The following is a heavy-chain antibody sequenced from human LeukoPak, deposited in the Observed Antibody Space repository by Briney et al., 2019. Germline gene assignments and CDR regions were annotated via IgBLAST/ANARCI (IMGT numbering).Heavy chain of an antibody. CDR2: MNPNSGNT. D-gene: IGHD2-15*01. J-gene: IGHJ4*02. CDR3: ARGAVSPDCNGGSCYTFDY. CDR1: GYTFTSD. Sequence: ASVKVSCKASGYTFTSDINWVRQATGQGLEWMGWMNPNSGNTDYAQKFQGRVIMTRDTSISTAYMELRSLRFEDTAVYYCARGAVSPDCNGGSCYTFDYLGQGTLVTVSS. V-gene: IGHV1-8*01.